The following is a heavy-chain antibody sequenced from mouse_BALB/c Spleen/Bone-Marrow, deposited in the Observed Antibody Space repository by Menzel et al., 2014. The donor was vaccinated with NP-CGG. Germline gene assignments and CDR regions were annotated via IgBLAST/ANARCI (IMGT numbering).Heavy chain of an antibody. D-gene: IGHD1-2*01. V-gene: IGHV14-3*02. CDR2: IDPANGNT. Sequence: EVQLVESGAELVKPGASVKLSCTASGFNIKDTYMHWVKQRPEQGLEWIGRIDPANGNTKYDPKFQGKATITTDTSSNTAHLQVSSLTSEDTAVYYCASATTATYYAMDYWGQGTSVTVSS. CDR1: GFNIKDTY. CDR3: ASATTATYYAMDY. J-gene: IGHJ4*01.